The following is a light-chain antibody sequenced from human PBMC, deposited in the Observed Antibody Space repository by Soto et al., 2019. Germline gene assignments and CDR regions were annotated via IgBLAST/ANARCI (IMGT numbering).Light chain of an antibody. Sequence: QSVLTQPASVSGSPGQSITISCTGTNSDIGAYNYVSWYQHLPGKAPKLLIYGVTNRPSGVSSRFSGSKSGNTASLTISGLQAEDEADYYCTSYTTSSTLVFGTGTKVTVL. CDR1: NSDIGAYNY. CDR2: GVT. CDR3: TSYTTSSTLV. V-gene: IGLV2-14*01. J-gene: IGLJ1*01.